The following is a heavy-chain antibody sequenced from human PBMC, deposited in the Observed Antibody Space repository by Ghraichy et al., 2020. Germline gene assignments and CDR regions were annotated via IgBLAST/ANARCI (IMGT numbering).Heavy chain of an antibody. J-gene: IGHJ4*02. Sequence: GALRLSCAASGFTFSSYSMNWVRQAPGKGLEWVSSISSSSSYIYYADSVKGRFTISRDNAKNSLYLQMNSLRAEDTAMYYCAREDDVLTGFGYWGQGTLVTVSS. V-gene: IGHV3-21*01. CDR1: GFTFSSYS. CDR3: AREDDVLTGFGY. D-gene: IGHD3-9*01. CDR2: ISSSSSYI.